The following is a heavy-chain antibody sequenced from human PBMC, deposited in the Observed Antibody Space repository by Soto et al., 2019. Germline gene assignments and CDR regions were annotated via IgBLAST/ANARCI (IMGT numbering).Heavy chain of an antibody. D-gene: IGHD2-2*03. Sequence: QVHLVQSGAEVKKPGSSVKVSCKASGSTFSSYGFSWVRQAPGQGLEFMGRIVPTFGNANYAQRFEGRLTISADESRATVFVELSSLTNEDTAIYYCEAGYCSSGSCFDFWGKGTQVSVSS. CDR3: EAGYCSSGSCFDF. CDR1: GSTFSSYG. V-gene: IGHV1-69*18. J-gene: IGHJ4*02. CDR2: IVPTFGNA.